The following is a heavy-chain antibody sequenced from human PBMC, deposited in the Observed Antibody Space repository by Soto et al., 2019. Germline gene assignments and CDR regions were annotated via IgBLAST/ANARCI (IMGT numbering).Heavy chain of an antibody. CDR2: IYYSGST. V-gene: IGHV4-61*08. D-gene: IGHD5-18*01. CDR1: GGSVSSGDYY. CDR3: ARIPVDTYMINWFDP. Sequence: PSETLSLTCTVSGGSVSSGDYYWSWIRQPPGKGLEWIGYIYYSGSTNYNPSLKSRVSISLDTSKNQFSLGLTSVTAADTAVYYCARIPVDTYMINWFDPWGQGTLVTVSS. J-gene: IGHJ5*02.